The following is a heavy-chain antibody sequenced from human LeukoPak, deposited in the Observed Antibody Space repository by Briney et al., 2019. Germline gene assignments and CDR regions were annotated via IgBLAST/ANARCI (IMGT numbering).Heavy chain of an antibody. CDR2: IRSKANSYAT. D-gene: IGHD4/OR15-4a*01. CDR3: TSRLTSHYYYMDV. J-gene: IGHJ6*03. Sequence: PGGSLRLSCAASGFTFSSYGMHWVRQASGKGLEWVGRIRSKANSYATAYAASMKGRFTISRDDSKNTAYLQMNSLKTEDTAVYYCTSRLTSHYYYMDVWGKGTTVTVSS. V-gene: IGHV3-73*01. CDR1: GFTFSSYG.